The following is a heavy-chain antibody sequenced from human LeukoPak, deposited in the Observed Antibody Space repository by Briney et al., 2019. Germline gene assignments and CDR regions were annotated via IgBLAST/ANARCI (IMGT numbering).Heavy chain of an antibody. CDR2: ISYDGSNK. D-gene: IGHD3-3*01. J-gene: IGHJ4*02. Sequence: GRSLRLSCAASGFTFSSYAMHWVRQAPGKGLEWVAVISYDGSNKYYADSVKGRFTISRDNSKNMLYLQMNSLRAEDTAVYYCARGDFWSGYIDYWGQGTLVTVSS. CDR3: ARGDFWSGYIDY. V-gene: IGHV3-30-3*01. CDR1: GFTFSSYA.